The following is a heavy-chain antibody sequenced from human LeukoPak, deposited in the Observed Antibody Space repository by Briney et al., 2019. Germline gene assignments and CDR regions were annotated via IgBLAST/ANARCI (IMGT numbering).Heavy chain of an antibody. CDR2: ISGSGGST. Sequence: PGGSLRLSCAASGFTFSSYAMSWVRQAPGKGLEWVSAISGSGGSTYYADSVKGRFTISRDNAKNSLYLQMNSLRAEDTAVYYCARGPGRFLELGVYFDYWGQGTLVTVSS. CDR1: GFTFSSYA. D-gene: IGHD3-3*01. V-gene: IGHV3-23*01. CDR3: ARGPGRFLELGVYFDY. J-gene: IGHJ4*02.